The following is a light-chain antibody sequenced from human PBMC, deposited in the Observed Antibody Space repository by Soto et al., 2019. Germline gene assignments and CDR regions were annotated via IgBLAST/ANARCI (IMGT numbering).Light chain of an antibody. CDR3: SSDTSSSTHSVV. J-gene: IGLJ2*01. V-gene: IGLV2-14*01. Sequence: QSALTQPASVSGSHGQSITISCTGTSSDVGGYNYVSWYQQHPGKAPKLMIYDVSNRPSGVSNRFSGSKSGNTASLTISGLQAEDEADYYCSSDTSSSTHSVVFGGGTKLTVL. CDR2: DVS. CDR1: SSDVGGYNY.